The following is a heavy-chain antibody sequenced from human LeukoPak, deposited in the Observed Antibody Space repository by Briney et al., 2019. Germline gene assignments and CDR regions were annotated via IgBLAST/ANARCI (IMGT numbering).Heavy chain of an antibody. D-gene: IGHD2-2*01. Sequence: GGSLRLSCAASGFTFSSYAMHWVRQAPGKGLEWVAVISYDGSNKYYADSVKGRFTISRDNSKNTLYLQMNSLRAEDTAVYYCARERSFGRSTGCFYGRAFWGKGPTAPVSS. J-gene: IGHJ6*04. CDR3: ARERSFGRSTGCFYGRAF. CDR1: GFTFSSYA. V-gene: IGHV3-30-3*01. CDR2: ISYDGSNK.